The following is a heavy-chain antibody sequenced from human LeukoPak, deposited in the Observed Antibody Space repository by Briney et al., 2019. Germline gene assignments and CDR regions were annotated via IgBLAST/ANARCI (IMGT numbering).Heavy chain of an antibody. Sequence: SETLSLTCTVSGGPISSYYWSWIRQPPGKGLEWIGYIYYSGSTNYNPSLKSRVTISVDTSKNQFSLKLSSVTAADTAVYYCARGQYSSGWLDYWGQGTLVTVSS. D-gene: IGHD6-19*01. V-gene: IGHV4-59*08. J-gene: IGHJ4*02. CDR3: ARGQYSSGWLDY. CDR1: GGPISSYY. CDR2: IYYSGST.